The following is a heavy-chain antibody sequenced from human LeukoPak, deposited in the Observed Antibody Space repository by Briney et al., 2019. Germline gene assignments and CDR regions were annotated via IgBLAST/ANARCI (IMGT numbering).Heavy chain of an antibody. J-gene: IGHJ4*02. CDR3: ATPYYDTSGYHALDY. D-gene: IGHD3-22*01. Sequence: SVKVSCKASGGTFSRHALTWVRQAPGQGLEWMGEIIPIFGTANYAQKFQGRLTITTDESTSTAYMELSSLRSEDTAVYFCATPYYDTSGYHALDYWGQGTLVTVSS. V-gene: IGHV1-69*05. CDR2: IIPIFGTA. CDR1: GGTFSRHA.